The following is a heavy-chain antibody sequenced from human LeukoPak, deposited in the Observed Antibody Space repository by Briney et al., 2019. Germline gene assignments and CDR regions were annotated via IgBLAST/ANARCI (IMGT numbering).Heavy chain of an antibody. J-gene: IGHJ4*02. CDR2: IYYSGST. CDR3: ARGGSSGWSDY. V-gene: IGHV4-59*08. Sequence: SETLSLICTVSGGSISSYYWSWLRQPPGKGLEWIGYIYYSGSTNYNPSLKSRVTISVDTSKNQFSLKLSSLTAADTAVYYCARGGSSGWSDYWGQGTLVTVSS. D-gene: IGHD6-19*01. CDR1: GGSISSYY.